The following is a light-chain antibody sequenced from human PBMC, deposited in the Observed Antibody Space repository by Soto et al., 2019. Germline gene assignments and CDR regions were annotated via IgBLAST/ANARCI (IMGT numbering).Light chain of an antibody. CDR1: QSVSSN. J-gene: IGKJ5*01. V-gene: IGKV3-15*01. CDR2: GAS. CDR3: QQYDNWPPVT. Sequence: EIVMTQSPATLSLSPGERATLSCRASQSVSSNLAWYHQKPGQAPRLLIYGASTRASGIPDSFSGSGSGTEFTLTISSLQAEDFAVYYWQQYDNWPPVTFGQGTRLEIK.